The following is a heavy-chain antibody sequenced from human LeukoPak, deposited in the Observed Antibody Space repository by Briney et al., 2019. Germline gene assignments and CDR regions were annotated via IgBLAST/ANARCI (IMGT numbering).Heavy chain of an antibody. CDR1: GGSISSGSYY. CDR3: ARYHSGYDDY. J-gene: IGHJ4*02. Sequence: SSETLSLTCTVSGGSISSGSYYWGWIRQPPGKGLEWIGSIYYSGSTYYNPSLKSRVTISIDTSKNHFSLKLSSVTAADTAVYYCARYHSGYDDYWGQGTLVTVSS. D-gene: IGHD5-12*01. CDR2: IYYSGST. V-gene: IGHV4-39*07.